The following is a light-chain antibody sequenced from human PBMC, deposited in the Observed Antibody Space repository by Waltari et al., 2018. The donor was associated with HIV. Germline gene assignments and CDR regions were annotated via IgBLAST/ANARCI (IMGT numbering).Light chain of an antibody. V-gene: IGKV3-11*01. CDR2: DAS. Sequence: EIVLPQSPATLSLSPGERATLSCRASQTISRYLAWYQQKPGQAPRPLIYDASNRATGIPARFSGSGSGTDFTLIISSLEPEDFAVYYCQQRSNWPPTFGQGTKVEVK. CDR3: QQRSNWPPT. J-gene: IGKJ1*01. CDR1: QTISRY.